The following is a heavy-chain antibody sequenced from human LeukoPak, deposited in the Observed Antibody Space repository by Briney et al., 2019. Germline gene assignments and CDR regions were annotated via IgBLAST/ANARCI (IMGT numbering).Heavy chain of an antibody. V-gene: IGHV1-24*01. J-gene: IGHJ4*02. D-gene: IGHD3-3*01. CDR1: GYTLTELS. Sequence: ASVKVSCKVSGYTLTELSMHWVRQAPGKGLEWMGIFDPEDGETIYAQKFQGSVTMTEDTSTDTAYMELSSLRSEDTAVYYCATVTYYDFCRGYTPYYFDYWGQGTLVTVPS. CDR2: FDPEDGET. CDR3: ATVTYYDFCRGYTPYYFDY.